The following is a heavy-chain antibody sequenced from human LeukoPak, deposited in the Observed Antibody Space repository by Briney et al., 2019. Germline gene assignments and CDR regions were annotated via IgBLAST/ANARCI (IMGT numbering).Heavy chain of an antibody. Sequence: GGSLRLSYAASGFTFSSYAMSWVRQAPGKGLEWVDNIKQDGSEKDYVDSVKGRFTISRDNAKNSLYLQMNSLRAEATAVYYCAKDRAVFDYWGQGTLVTVSS. D-gene: IGHD5-24*01. CDR2: IKQDGSEK. J-gene: IGHJ4*02. V-gene: IGHV3-7*01. CDR3: AKDRAVFDY. CDR1: GFTFSSYA.